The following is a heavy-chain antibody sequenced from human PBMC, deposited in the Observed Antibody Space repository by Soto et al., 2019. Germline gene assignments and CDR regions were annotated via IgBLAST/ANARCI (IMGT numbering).Heavy chain of an antibody. CDR2: MNANNGNT. CDR3: ARGLRYDAFDI. CDR1: GYTFTSYG. Sequence: ASVKVSCKASGYTFTSYGISWVRQAPGQGLEWMGWMNANNGNTSYAQKFQGRVTMTRNTSISTAYMELSSLRSEDTAVYYCARGLRYDAFDIWGQGIMVTVSS. J-gene: IGHJ3*02. D-gene: IGHD3-16*01. V-gene: IGHV1-8*02.